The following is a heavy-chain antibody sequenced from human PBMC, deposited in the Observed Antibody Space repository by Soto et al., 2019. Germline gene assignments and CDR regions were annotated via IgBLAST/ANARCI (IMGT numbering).Heavy chain of an antibody. Sequence: QITLKESGPTLVKPTQTLTLTCTFSGLSVRTSEVGVGWIRQPPGKALEWLAHIYWDGDKRYSPSLKNRLTITKDTSKNQVALKMTNMDPADTGTYYCAHRRVNYAMDVWGQGITVTVSS. J-gene: IGHJ6*02. CDR2: IYWDGDK. V-gene: IGHV2-5*02. CDR3: AHRRVNYAMDV. D-gene: IGHD6-13*01. CDR1: GLSVRTSEVG.